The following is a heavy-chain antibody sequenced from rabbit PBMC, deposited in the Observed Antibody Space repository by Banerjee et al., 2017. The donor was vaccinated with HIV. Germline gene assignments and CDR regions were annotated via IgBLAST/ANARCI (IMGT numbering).Heavy chain of an antibody. CDR3: ARSAYADSGAYWGAFDP. CDR1: GFSFSSGYF. Sequence: QEQLEESGGDLVQPEGSLTLTCKASGFSFSSGYFMGLVRQASGKGLEWIGCIGTSSGSTWYASWVNGRFTISKTSSTTVTLQMTSLTAADTATYFCARSAYADSGAYWGAFDPRGQGTLVTVS. CDR2: IGTSSGST. J-gene: IGHJ2*01. D-gene: IGHD1-1*01. V-gene: IGHV1S45*01.